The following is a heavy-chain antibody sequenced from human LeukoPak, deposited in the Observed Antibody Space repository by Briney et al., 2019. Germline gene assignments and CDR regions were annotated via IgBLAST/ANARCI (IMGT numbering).Heavy chain of an antibody. J-gene: IGHJ4*02. Sequence: PSETLSLTCTVSGGSISSSSYYWGWIRQPPGKGLEWIGSIYYSGSTYYNASLKSRVTISVDTSKNQFSLKVNSVTAADTAIYYCARGYSIDYWGQGTLVTVSS. V-gene: IGHV4-39*07. CDR2: IYYSGST. CDR3: ARGYSIDY. CDR1: GGSISSSSYY. D-gene: IGHD1-26*01.